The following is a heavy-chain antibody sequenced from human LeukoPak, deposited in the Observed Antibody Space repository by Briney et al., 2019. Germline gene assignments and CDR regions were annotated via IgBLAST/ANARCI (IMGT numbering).Heavy chain of an antibody. Sequence: PSETPSLTCAVSGGSISSGGYSWSWIRQPPGKGLEWIGYIYHSGSTYYNPSLKSRVTISVDRSKNQFSLKLSSVTAADTAVYYCARTVVAGNWFDPWGQGTLVTVSS. J-gene: IGHJ5*02. D-gene: IGHD2-15*01. CDR2: IYHSGST. V-gene: IGHV4-30-2*01. CDR1: GGSISSGGYS. CDR3: ARTVVAGNWFDP.